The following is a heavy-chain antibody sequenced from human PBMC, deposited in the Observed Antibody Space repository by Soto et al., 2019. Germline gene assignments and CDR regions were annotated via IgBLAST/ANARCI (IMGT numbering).Heavy chain of an antibody. CDR1: GYSFSSYW. Sequence: GESLKISCKGSGYSFSSYWIGWVRQMPGKGLEWMGIIYPGDSDTRYSPSFQGQVTISADKSISTAYLQWRSLKASDTAMYYCARRPPASSSWYYFDYWGQGIRVTVSS. J-gene: IGHJ4*02. V-gene: IGHV5-51*01. CDR3: ARRPPASSSWYYFDY. CDR2: IYPGDSDT. D-gene: IGHD6-13*01.